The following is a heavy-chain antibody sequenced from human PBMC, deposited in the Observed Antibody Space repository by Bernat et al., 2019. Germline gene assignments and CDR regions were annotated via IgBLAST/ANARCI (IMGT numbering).Heavy chain of an antibody. CDR2: IYSGGST. Sequence: EVQLVETGGGLIQPGRSLRLSCAASGFTVSSYYMNWVRQAPGKGLEWVSVIYSGGSTYYADSVKGRFTIFSDNFKNTLYLQMNSVRDEDKAVYYCARDLVDWGQGTLVTVSS. CDR1: GFTVSSYY. V-gene: IGHV3-53*05. CDR3: ARDLVD. D-gene: IGHD2-21*01. J-gene: IGHJ4*02.